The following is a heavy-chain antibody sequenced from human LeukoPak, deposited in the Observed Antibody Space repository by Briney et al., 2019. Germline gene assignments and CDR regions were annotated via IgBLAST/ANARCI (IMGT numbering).Heavy chain of an antibody. Sequence: ASVKVSCKASGYTFSNYGMSWVRRAPGHGLEWMGWINGFNGHTKYSQKSQGRVTMTTDTSTSTAYMEVRSLRSDDTAVHYCARAWLRRKYYYYMDVWGKGTTVTVSS. CDR3: ARAWLRRKYYYYMDV. CDR2: INGFNGHT. CDR1: GYTFSNYG. V-gene: IGHV1-18*04. J-gene: IGHJ6*03. D-gene: IGHD5-12*01.